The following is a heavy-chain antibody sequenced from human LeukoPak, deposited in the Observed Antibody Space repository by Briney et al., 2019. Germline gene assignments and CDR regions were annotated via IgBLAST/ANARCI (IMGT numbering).Heavy chain of an antibody. CDR2: IYYSGST. D-gene: IGHD6-19*01. CDR1: GGSIGSSSYY. J-gene: IGHJ4*02. Sequence: SGTLSLTCTVSGGSIGSSSYYWGWIRQPPGKGLEWIGSIYYSGSTYYNPSLKSRVTISVDTSKNQFSLKLSSVTAADTAVYYCARRIAVAGTPFDYWGQGTLVTVSS. CDR3: ARRIAVAGTPFDY. V-gene: IGHV4-39*01.